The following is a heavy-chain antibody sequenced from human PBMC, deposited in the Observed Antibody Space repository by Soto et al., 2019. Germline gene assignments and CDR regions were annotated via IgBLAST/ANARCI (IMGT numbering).Heavy chain of an antibody. Sequence: SETLSLTCNVSGGSLSGYFWSWVRQPPGKRLEWLGYIHASGTTNYNPSLKGRLTMLLDTSKNDFSLKLDSMAAADTAMYYCERSNGAAFWFFDIWGRGTLVTVSS. V-gene: IGHV4-59*01. CDR2: IHASGTT. CDR3: ERSNGAAFWFFDI. D-gene: IGHD2-8*01. CDR1: GGSLSGYF. J-gene: IGHJ2*01.